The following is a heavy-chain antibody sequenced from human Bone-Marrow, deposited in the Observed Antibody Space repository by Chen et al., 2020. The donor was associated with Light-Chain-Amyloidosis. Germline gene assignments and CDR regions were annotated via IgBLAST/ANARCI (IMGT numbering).Heavy chain of an antibody. CDR1: GYTFTSYT. Sequence: QVQLVQSGAEAKKAGASVKVSCKASGYTFTSYTIHWVRQAPGQRLEWIGWINAVHGNTKSSQTFHDRVTFTRETSASTAYMELSSLRSDDTAVYYCARVEYTAYEHFDSWGQGTLVTVSS. V-gene: IGHV1-3*01. CDR2: INAVHGNT. J-gene: IGHJ5*01. CDR3: ARVEYTAYEHFDS. D-gene: IGHD5-12*01.